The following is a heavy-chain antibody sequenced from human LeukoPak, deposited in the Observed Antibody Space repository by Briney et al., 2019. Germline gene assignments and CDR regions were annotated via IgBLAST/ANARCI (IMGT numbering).Heavy chain of an antibody. CDR3: VSFYETY. Sequence: GGSLRLSCAASGFTFTSYAMSWVRQAPGKGLEWVSTISSGAGTTYYADSVKGRFTISRDTSKNTLYLQMNSLRAEDTAVYYCVSFYETYWGRGTLVTVSS. CDR2: ISSGAGTT. CDR1: GFTFTSYA. V-gene: IGHV3-23*01. J-gene: IGHJ4*02. D-gene: IGHD2/OR15-2a*01.